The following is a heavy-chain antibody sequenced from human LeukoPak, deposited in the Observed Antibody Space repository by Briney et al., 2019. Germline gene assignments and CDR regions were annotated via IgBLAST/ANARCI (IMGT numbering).Heavy chain of an antibody. CDR1: GFTFRNNW. J-gene: IGHJ6*04. Sequence: GGSLRLSCAASGFTFRNNWMSWVRQAPGKGLEWVSSISSRSTYIYHADSVKGRFTISRDNAKNSLFLQMNSLRAEDTAVYFCAKSTRAVMAMMDVWGKGTTVTVSS. V-gene: IGHV3-21*01. D-gene: IGHD3-16*01. CDR3: AKSTRAVMAMMDV. CDR2: ISSRSTYI.